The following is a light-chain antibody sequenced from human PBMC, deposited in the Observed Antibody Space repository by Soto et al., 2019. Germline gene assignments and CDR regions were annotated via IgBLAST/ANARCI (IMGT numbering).Light chain of an antibody. Sequence: ETVLTQSPATLSLSPGERATLSCRASQTVRNNYLAWYQQKPGQAPRLLIYGASTRATGIPARFSGSGSGTDFTLTISSLEPEDFAVYYCQQRSNWPPWTFGQGTKVDIK. V-gene: IGKV3-11*01. CDR1: QTVRNNY. CDR2: GAS. J-gene: IGKJ1*01. CDR3: QQRSNWPPWT.